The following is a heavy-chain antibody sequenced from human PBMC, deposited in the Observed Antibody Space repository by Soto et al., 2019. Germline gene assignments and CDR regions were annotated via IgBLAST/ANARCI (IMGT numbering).Heavy chain of an antibody. D-gene: IGHD4-17*01. CDR2: ISGSGGST. CDR1: GFTFSSYA. CDR3: AKVYGDPGNYYYYYYMDV. V-gene: IGHV3-23*01. J-gene: IGHJ6*03. Sequence: PGGSLRLSCAASGFTFSSYAMSWVRQAPGKGLEWVSAISGSGGSTYYADSVKGRFTISRDNSKNTLYLQMNSLRAEDTAVYYCAKVYGDPGNYYYYYYMDVWGKGTTVTVSS.